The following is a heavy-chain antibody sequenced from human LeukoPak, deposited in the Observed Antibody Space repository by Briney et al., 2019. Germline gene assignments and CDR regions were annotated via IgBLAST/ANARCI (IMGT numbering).Heavy chain of an antibody. J-gene: IGHJ3*02. CDR1: GGSIRSSYYY. CDR2: IYDSGST. Sequence: PSETLSLTCTVSGGSIRSSYYYWGWIRQPPGKGLEWIGSIYDSGSTYYNPSLKSRVTISVDTSKNQFSLKLNSVTAADTAVYYCARASGGSEAFDIWGQGTMVTVS. CDR3: ARASGGSEAFDI. D-gene: IGHD3-10*01. V-gene: IGHV4-39*01.